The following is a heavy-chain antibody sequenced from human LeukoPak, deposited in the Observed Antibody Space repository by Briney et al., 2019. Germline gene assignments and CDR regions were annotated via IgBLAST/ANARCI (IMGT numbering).Heavy chain of an antibody. CDR1: GFTFSSSW. CDR3: VRALGANDY. Sequence: GGSLRLSCAASGFTFSSSWMHWVRQAPGKGLVRVSRINPDGSSTTYADSVKGRFTISRDNAKNTLYLQMDSLRAEDTAVYYCVRALGANDYWGQGTLGTVSS. J-gene: IGHJ4*02. V-gene: IGHV3-74*01. D-gene: IGHD1-26*01. CDR2: INPDGSST.